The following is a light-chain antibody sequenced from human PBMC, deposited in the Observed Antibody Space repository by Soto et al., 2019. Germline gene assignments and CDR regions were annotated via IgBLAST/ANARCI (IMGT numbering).Light chain of an antibody. CDR3: SSYAGSNNVV. CDR2: EVS. J-gene: IGLJ2*01. V-gene: IGLV2-8*01. Sequence: QSALTQPPSASGSPGQSVTIPCTGTSSDVGGYNYVSWYQQHQGKAPKLMIYEVSKRPSGVPDRFSGSKSGNTASLTVSGLQAEDEADYYCSSYAGSNNVVFGGGTKVTVL. CDR1: SSDVGGYNY.